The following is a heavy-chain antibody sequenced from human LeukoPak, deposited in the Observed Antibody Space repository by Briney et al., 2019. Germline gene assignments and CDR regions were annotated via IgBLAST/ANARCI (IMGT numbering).Heavy chain of an antibody. CDR1: GFTFSSYG. Sequence: GGSLRLSCAASGFTFSSYGMHWVRQAPGKGLEWVAFIRYDGSNKYYADSVKGRFTISRDNSKNTLYLQMNSLRAEDTAVYYCARDLGGGGYSYGYGDYWGQGTLVTVSS. CDR2: IRYDGSNK. D-gene: IGHD5-18*01. J-gene: IGHJ4*02. V-gene: IGHV3-30*02. CDR3: ARDLGGGGYSYGYGDY.